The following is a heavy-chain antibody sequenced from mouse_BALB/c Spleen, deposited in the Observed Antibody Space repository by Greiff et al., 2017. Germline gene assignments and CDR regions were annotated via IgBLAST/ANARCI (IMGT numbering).Heavy chain of an antibody. J-gene: IGHJ4*01. CDR3: ARDTTGAMDY. V-gene: IGHV7-3*02. Sequence: EVKLVESGGGLVQPGGSLRLSCATSGFTFTDYYMSWVRQPPGKALEWLGFIRNKANGYTTEYSASVKGRFTISSDNSQSILYLKMNTLRAEDSATYYCARDTTGAMDYWGQGTSVTVSS. CDR2: IRNKANGYTT. D-gene: IGHD1-1*01. CDR1: GFTFTDYY.